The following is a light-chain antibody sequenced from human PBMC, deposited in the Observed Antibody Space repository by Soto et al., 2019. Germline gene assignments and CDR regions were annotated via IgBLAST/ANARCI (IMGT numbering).Light chain of an antibody. CDR3: QQYASSPPGT. V-gene: IGKV3-20*01. J-gene: IGKJ5*01. Sequence: EIVLTQSPGTLSLSPGERATLSCRASKSVSSSYLAWYQQKPGQAPRLLIYGASSRTTGIPDRFSGSGSGTDFTLTISGLEPLDFAVYYCQQYASSPPGTFGQGTRLEIK. CDR1: KSVSSSY. CDR2: GAS.